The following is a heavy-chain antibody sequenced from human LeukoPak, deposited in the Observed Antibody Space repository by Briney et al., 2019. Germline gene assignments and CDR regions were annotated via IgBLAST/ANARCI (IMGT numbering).Heavy chain of an antibody. V-gene: IGHV1-69*13. D-gene: IGHD3-16*01. CDR3: ARDPGEYYYYGMDV. CDR1: GGTFSSYA. Sequence: SVKVSCKASGGTFSSYAISWVRQAPGQGLEWMGGIIPIFGTANYAQKFQGRVTITADESTSTAYMELSSLRSEVTAVYYCARDPGEYYYYGMDVWGQGTTVTVSS. J-gene: IGHJ6*02. CDR2: IIPIFGTA.